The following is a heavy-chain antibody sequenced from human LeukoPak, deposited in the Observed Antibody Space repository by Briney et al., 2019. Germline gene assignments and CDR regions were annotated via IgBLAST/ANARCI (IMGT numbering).Heavy chain of an antibody. V-gene: IGHV1-69*13. CDR2: IIPIFGTA. D-gene: IGHD1-26*01. CDR3: ARSVCGSYCTFDY. CDR1: GGTFSSYA. Sequence: ASVKVSCKAAGGTFSSYAISWVRQAPGQGLEWMGGIIPIFGTANYAQKFQGRVTITADESTSTAYMELSSLRSEDTAVYYCARSVCGSYCTFDYWGQGTLVTVSS. J-gene: IGHJ4*02.